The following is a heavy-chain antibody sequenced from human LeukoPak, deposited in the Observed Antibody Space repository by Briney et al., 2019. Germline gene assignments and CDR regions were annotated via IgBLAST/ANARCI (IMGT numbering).Heavy chain of an antibody. CDR3: AKDPGTQTPSGYYGY. CDR2: ISGSGGST. CDR1: GFTFSSYS. V-gene: IGHV3-23*01. Sequence: SGGSLRLSCAASGFTFSSYSMSWVRQAPGKGLEWVSAISGSGGSTYYADSVKGRFTISRDNSKNTLYLQMNSLRAEDTAVYYCAKDPGTQTPSGYYGYWGLGTLVTVSS. J-gene: IGHJ4*02. D-gene: IGHD3-3*01.